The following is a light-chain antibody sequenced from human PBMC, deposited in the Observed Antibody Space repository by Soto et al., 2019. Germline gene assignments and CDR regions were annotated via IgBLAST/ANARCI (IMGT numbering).Light chain of an antibody. V-gene: IGLV2-11*01. CDR2: DVS. Sequence: QSVLTQPASVSGSPGQSITISCTGTSNDVGGYNYVSWYQQHPGKAPKLMIYDVSKRPSGVPDRFSGSKSGNTASLTISGLQAEDEADYYCCSYAGSPYVVFGGGTQLTVL. J-gene: IGLJ2*01. CDR1: SNDVGGYNY. CDR3: CSYAGSPYVV.